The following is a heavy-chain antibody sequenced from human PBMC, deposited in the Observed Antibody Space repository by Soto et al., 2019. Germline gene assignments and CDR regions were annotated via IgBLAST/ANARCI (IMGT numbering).Heavy chain of an antibody. Sequence: SETLSLTCAVYGGSFSGYYWSWIRQPPGKGLEWIGEINHSGSTNYNPSLKSRVTISIDTSKNQLSLKLSSVTAADTAVYYCARHEVRVPMFLYYHWGKGTLGTVSS. CDR3: ARHEVRVPMFLYYH. CDR2: INHSGST. J-gene: IGHJ5*02. D-gene: IGHD3-10*02. V-gene: IGHV4-34*01. CDR1: GGSFSGYY.